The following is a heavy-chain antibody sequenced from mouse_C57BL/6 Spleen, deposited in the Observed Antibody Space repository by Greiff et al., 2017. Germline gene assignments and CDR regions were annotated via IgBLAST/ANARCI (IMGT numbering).Heavy chain of an antibody. CDR1: GYAFSSYW. D-gene: IGHD1-1*01. J-gene: IGHJ2*01. V-gene: IGHV1-80*01. CDR3: AREGDGSSNYFDY. CDR2: IYPGDGDT. Sequence: VQLQESGAELVKPGASVKISCKASGYAFSSYWMNWVKQRPGKGLEWIGQIYPGDGDTNYNGKFKGKATLTADKSSSTAYMQLSSLTSEDSAVYFCAREGDGSSNYFDYWGQGTTLTVSS.